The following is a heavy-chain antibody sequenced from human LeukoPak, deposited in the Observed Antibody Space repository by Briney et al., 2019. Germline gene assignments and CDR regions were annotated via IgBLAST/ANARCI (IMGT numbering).Heavy chain of an antibody. D-gene: IGHD1-26*01. V-gene: IGHV3-23*01. J-gene: IGHJ4*02. Sequence: GGSLRLSCAASGFTFSSYAMSWVRPAPGKGLEWVSAISGSGGSTYYAYSVKGRFTISRDNSKNTLYLQMNSLRAEDTAVYYCAKDRSGYFYYWGQGTLVTVSS. CDR1: GFTFSSYA. CDR3: AKDRSGYFYY. CDR2: ISGSGGST.